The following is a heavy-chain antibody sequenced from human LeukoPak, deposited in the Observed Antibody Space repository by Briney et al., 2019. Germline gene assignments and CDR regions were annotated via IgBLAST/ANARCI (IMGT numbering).Heavy chain of an antibody. D-gene: IGHD2-2*01. J-gene: IGHJ4*02. CDR2: INSNSGDT. CDR1: GYTFTGYH. V-gene: IGHV1-2*06. CDR3: ARDYCTTTSCLFDY. Sequence: ASVKVSCKASGYTFTGYHMHWVRQAPGQGLEWMGRINSNSGDTNYAQKFQGRVTMTRDTSISTAYMELSRLRSDDTAVYYCARDYCTTTSCLFDYRGQGTLVTVSS.